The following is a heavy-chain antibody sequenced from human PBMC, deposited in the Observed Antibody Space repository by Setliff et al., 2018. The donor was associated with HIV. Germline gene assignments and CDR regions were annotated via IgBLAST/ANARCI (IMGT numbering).Heavy chain of an antibody. V-gene: IGHV3-7*03. Sequence: PGGSLRLSCAASGFTVSNYWMSWVRQAPGKGLEWVANINQDGSEKYYVDSVKGRFTISRDNAKNSLYLEMNSLRAEDTAAYYCARIPYSDSFFDSWGQGTLVTVSS. CDR2: INQDGSEK. J-gene: IGHJ4*02. CDR3: ARIPYSDSFFDS. D-gene: IGHD4-17*01. CDR1: GFTVSNYW.